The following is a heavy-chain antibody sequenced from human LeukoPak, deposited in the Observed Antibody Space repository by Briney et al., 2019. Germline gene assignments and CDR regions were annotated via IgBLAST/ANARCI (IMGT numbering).Heavy chain of an antibody. CDR3: ATYKPYYYDSSGYYDY. J-gene: IGHJ4*02. Sequence: ASVKVSCKASGGTFSSYAISWVRQAPGQRLEWMGWINAGNGNTKYSQKFQGRVTITRDTSASTAYMELSSLRSEDTAVYYCATYKPYYYDSSGYYDYWGQGTLVTVSS. D-gene: IGHD3-22*01. CDR1: GGTFSSYA. V-gene: IGHV1-3*01. CDR2: INAGNGNT.